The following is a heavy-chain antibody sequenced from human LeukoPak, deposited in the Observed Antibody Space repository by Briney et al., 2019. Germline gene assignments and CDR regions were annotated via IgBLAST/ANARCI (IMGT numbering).Heavy chain of an antibody. CDR1: GFIFSNAW. V-gene: IGHV3-15*01. J-gene: IGHJ4*02. CDR2: IKSKTDGGTT. D-gene: IGHD3-10*01. CDR3: TTDLLWFGELGY. Sequence: GGSLRLSCAASGFIFSNAWMSWVRQAPGKGLEWVSRIKSKTDGGTTDYAAPVKGRFTISRDDSKNTLYLQINRLKTEDTAVYYCTTDLLWFGELGYWGQGTLVTVSS.